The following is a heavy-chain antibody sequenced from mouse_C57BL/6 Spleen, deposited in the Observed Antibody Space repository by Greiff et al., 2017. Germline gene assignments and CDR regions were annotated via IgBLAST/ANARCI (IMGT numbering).Heavy chain of an antibody. Sequence: VQLQQSGAELVKPGASVKMSCKASGYTFTSYWITWVKQRPGQGLEWIGDIYPGSGSTNYNEKFKSKATLTVDTSSSTAYMQLSSLTSEDSAVYYCARYSSGYEDYYAMDYWGQGTSVTVSS. J-gene: IGHJ4*01. D-gene: IGHD3-2*02. V-gene: IGHV1-55*01. CDR3: ARYSSGYEDYYAMDY. CDR1: GYTFTSYW. CDR2: IYPGSGST.